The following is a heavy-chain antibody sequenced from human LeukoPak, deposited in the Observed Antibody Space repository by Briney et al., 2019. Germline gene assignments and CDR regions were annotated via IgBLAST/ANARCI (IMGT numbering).Heavy chain of an antibody. V-gene: IGHV1-69*13. CDR1: GGTFISYA. J-gene: IGHJ4*02. Sequence: APVKVSCKASGGTFISYAISWVRQAPGQGLEWMGGIIPIFGTANYAQKFQGRVTITADESTSTAYMELSSLRSEDTAVYYCARGQGHGYSGYDLYNYWGQGTLVTVSS. CDR3: ARGQGHGYSGYDLYNY. D-gene: IGHD5-12*01. CDR2: IIPIFGTA.